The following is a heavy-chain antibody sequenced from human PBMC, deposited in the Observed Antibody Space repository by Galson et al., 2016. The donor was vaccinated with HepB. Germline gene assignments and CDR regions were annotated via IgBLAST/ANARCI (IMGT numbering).Heavy chain of an antibody. CDR2: NYYTGSP. V-gene: IGHV4-31*03. Sequence: TLSLTCTVSGDSISSGGYYWSWIRQHPGKGLAWIGSNYYTGSPYYNPSLKSRVTISVDTSKNQFSLNLNSVAAADTAVYYCVRGISSGYQNWYFDLWGRGTLVTVSS. CDR1: GDSISSGGYY. J-gene: IGHJ2*01. CDR3: VRGISSGYQNWYFDL. D-gene: IGHD3-22*01.